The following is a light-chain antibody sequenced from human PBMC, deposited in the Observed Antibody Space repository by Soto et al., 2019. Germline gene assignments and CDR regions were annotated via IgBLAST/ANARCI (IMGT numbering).Light chain of an antibody. J-gene: IGKJ2*01. CDR3: QQSSCTGYT. Sequence: DIQMTQSPSSLSASVGDRVTITCRASQNIGTSLNWYQQRPGKAPQVLIYAASSLQSGVSSRFRGSGSGTNFTLTVSSLQPEDFAIYYCQQSSCTGYTFGQGTNLDIK. CDR2: AAS. CDR1: QNIGTS. V-gene: IGKV1-39*01.